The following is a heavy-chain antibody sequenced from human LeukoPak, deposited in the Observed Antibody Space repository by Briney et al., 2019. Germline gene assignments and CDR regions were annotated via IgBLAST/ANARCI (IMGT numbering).Heavy chain of an antibody. CDR2: ISAYNGNT. CDR3: ARAGYCSGGSCYSSPFDY. Sequence: ASVKVSCKASDYTFTSYGISWVRQAPGQGLEWMGWISAYNGNTNYAQKLQGRVTMTTDTSTSTAYRELRSLRSDDTAVYYCARAGYCSGGSCYSSPFDYWGQGTLVTVSS. CDR1: DYTFTSYG. D-gene: IGHD2-15*01. V-gene: IGHV1-18*01. J-gene: IGHJ4*02.